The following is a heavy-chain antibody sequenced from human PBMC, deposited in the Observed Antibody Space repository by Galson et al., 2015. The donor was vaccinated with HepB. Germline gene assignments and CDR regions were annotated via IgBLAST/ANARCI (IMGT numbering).Heavy chain of an antibody. CDR2: TYYRSKWYN. J-gene: IGHJ5*02. V-gene: IGHV6-1*01. D-gene: IGHD5-12*01. CDR1: GDSVSSNSAA. CDR3: ARIVATTNPNWFDP. Sequence: CAISGDSVSSNSAAWNWIRQSPSRGLEWLGRTYYRSKWYNDYAVSVKSRITISPDTSKNQFSLQLNSVTPEDTAVYYCARIVATTNPNWFDPWGQGTLVTVSS.